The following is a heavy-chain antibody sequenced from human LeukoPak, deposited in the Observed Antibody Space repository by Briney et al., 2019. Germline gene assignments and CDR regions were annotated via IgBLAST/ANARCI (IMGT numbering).Heavy chain of an antibody. CDR2: IYTSGST. J-gene: IGHJ4*02. CDR1: GGSISSGSYY. CDR3: ARGVLRGFPFDY. D-gene: IGHD3-10*01. Sequence: SETLSLTCTVSGGSISSGSYYWSWIRQPAGKGLEWIGRIYTSGSTNYNPSLKSRVTISVDTSKNQFSLKLSSVTAADTAVYYCARGVLRGFPFDYWGQGTLVTVSS. V-gene: IGHV4-61*02.